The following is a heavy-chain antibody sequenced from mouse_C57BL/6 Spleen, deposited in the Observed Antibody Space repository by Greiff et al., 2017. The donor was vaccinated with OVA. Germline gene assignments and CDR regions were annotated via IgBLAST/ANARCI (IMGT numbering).Heavy chain of an antibody. D-gene: IGHD2-3*01. V-gene: IGHV1-69*01. J-gene: IGHJ1*03. CDR1: GYTFTSYW. CDR3: ARCPLYDGYWYFDV. CDR2: IDPSDSYT. Sequence: QVQLQQPGAELVMPGASVKLSCKASGYTFTSYWMHWVKQRPGQGLEWIGEIDPSDSYTTYNQKFKGKSTLTVDKSSSTAYMQLSSLTSEDSAVYYGARCPLYDGYWYFDVWGTGTTVTVSS.